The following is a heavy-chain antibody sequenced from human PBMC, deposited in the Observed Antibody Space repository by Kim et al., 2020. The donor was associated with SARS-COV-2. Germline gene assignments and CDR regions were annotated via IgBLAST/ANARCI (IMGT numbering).Heavy chain of an antibody. Sequence: FTITRDNSKNTLYLQMNSLRAEDTAVYYCARGGSPTTPGIQLPHQDYFDYWGQGTLVTVSS. J-gene: IGHJ4*02. V-gene: IGHV3-30*01. CDR3: ARGGSPTTPGIQLPHQDYFDY. D-gene: IGHD5-18*01.